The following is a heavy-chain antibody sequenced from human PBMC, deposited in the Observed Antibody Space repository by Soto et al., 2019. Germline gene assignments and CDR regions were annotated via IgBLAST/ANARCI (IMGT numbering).Heavy chain of an antibody. J-gene: IGHJ6*02. CDR3: ARKCPTTGTTVYGMDV. V-gene: IGHV1-69*01. CDR2: IIPIFGTA. D-gene: IGHD1-1*01. Sequence: QVQLVQSGAEVKKPGSSVKVSCKASGGTFSSYAISWVRQAPGQGLEWMGGIIPIFGTANYAQKFQGRVTFTADESTGTADMELSSLRSEDTAVYYCARKCPTTGTTVYGMDVWGQGTTVTVSS. CDR1: GGTFSSYA.